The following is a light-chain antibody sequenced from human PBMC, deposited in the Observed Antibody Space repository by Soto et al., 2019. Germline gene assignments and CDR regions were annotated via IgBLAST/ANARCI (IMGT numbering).Light chain of an antibody. Sequence: QSALTQPRSVSGSPGQSVTISCTGTSSDVGGYNYVSWYQQHPGKAPKLMIYDVSERPSGVPDRFSGSQSGNTASLTVSGLQAEDEADYYCCSYAGSYPLVFGGGTKLTVL. J-gene: IGLJ2*01. CDR3: CSYAGSYPLV. V-gene: IGLV2-11*01. CDR1: SSDVGGYNY. CDR2: DVS.